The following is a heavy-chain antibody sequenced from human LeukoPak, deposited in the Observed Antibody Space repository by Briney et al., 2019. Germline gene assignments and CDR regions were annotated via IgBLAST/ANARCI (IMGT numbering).Heavy chain of an antibody. J-gene: IGHJ3*01. Sequence: PSETLSLTCTVSGGSISGSSYYWGWIRQPPGKGLEWMGYIYNRGSTYYNPSLKSRVTISLDTSRNQFSLRLSSVTAADTAMYYCARDCSGGSCYGALDAWGQGTMVTVSS. V-gene: IGHV4-30-4*08. CDR3: ARDCSGGSCYGALDA. CDR2: IYNRGST. CDR1: GGSISGSSYY. D-gene: IGHD2-15*01.